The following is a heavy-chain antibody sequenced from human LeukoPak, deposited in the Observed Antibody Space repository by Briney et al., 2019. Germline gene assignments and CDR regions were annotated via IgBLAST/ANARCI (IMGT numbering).Heavy chain of an antibody. CDR3: AKDLKGPAKGGYMDV. D-gene: IGHD2-15*01. V-gene: IGHV3-30*18. Sequence: PGGTLRLSCAASGFTFSNYGMSWVRQAPGKGLEWVAVISYDGSNKYYADSVKGRFTISRDNSKNTLYLQMNSLRAEDTAVYYCAKDLKGPAKGGYMDVWGKGTTVTVSS. CDR2: ISYDGSNK. J-gene: IGHJ6*03. CDR1: GFTFSNYG.